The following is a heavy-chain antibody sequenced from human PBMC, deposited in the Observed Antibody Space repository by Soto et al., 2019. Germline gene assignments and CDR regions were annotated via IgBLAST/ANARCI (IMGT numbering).Heavy chain of an antibody. CDR3: TKDNCRSSTCNLNF. CDR2: IKSKAFAEKT. J-gene: IGHJ4*02. V-gene: IGHV3-15*07. Sequence: PGGSLRLSCATSGIPFSSTYMNWVRQAPGKGLEWVGRIKSKAFAEKTDYSAPLKGSFAFSRVDSRTTVSLQMNSLKFEDTAIYSCTKDNCRSSTCNLNFWGQGAWVTVSS. D-gene: IGHD2-2*01. CDR1: GIPFSSTY.